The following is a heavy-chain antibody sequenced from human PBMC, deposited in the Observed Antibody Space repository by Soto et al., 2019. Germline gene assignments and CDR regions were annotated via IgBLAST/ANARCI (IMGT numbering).Heavy chain of an antibody. D-gene: IGHD6-13*01. CDR2: IDWDDDK. J-gene: IGHJ5*02. CDR3: ARSIVAAGNRWFDP. CDR1: GFSLSTSGMR. V-gene: IGHV2-70*04. Sequence: GPTLVNPTQTLTLTCTFSGFSLSTSGMRVSWIRQPPGKALEWLARIDWDDDKLYSTSLKTRLTISKDTSKNQAVLTMNNMDPVDTATYYCARSIVAAGNRWFDPWGQGTLVTVSS.